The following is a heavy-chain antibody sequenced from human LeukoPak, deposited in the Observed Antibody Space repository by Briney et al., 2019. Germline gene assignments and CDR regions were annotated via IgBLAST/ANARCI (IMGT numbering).Heavy chain of an antibody. Sequence: ASVTVSLKVSGYTLTELSMHWVRQAPGKGLERMGGFHPEDGETIYAQKFQGRVTMTEDTSTDTAYMELSSLRSEDTAVYYCATEPFDFPARQFDYWGQGTLVTVSS. CDR3: ATEPFDFPARQFDY. J-gene: IGHJ4*02. V-gene: IGHV1-24*01. D-gene: IGHD3-9*01. CDR1: GYTLTELS. CDR2: FHPEDGET.